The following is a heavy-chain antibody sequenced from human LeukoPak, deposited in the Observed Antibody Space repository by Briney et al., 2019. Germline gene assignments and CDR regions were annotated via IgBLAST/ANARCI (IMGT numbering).Heavy chain of an antibody. V-gene: IGHV3-15*01. CDR1: GFTFSNAW. Sequence: GGSLRLSCAASGFTFSNAWMTWVRQGPGKGLEWVGRIKSKTDGGTIDYAAPVKGRFTISRDDSKNTLYLQINSLKTEDTAVYYCITLTDIPQFDYWGQGTLVTVSS. CDR2: IKSKTDGGTI. J-gene: IGHJ4*02. CDR3: ITLTDIPQFDY. D-gene: IGHD2-21*01.